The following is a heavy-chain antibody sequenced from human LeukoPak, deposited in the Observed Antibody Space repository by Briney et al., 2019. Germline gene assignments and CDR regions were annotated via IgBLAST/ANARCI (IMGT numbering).Heavy chain of an antibody. CDR3: AREDRGQMNAIAPASS. Sequence: SETLSLTCTVSGGSISTSSYYWGWVRQAPGKGLEWIGTIYYNGATLYNPSLKSRVTISIDTSKNQFSLKLTSVTAADTAVYYCAREDRGQMNAIAPASSWGQGTLVTVPS. CDR1: GGSISTSSYY. V-gene: IGHV4-39*01. CDR2: IYYNGAT. D-gene: IGHD1-26*01. J-gene: IGHJ5*02.